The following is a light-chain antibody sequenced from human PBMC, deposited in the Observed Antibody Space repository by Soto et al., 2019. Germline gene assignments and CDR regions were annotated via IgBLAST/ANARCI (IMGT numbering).Light chain of an antibody. CDR3: QVWDSGSAHVV. CDR2: SDT. CDR1: DIGSKG. Sequence: YELTQPPSVSVAPGKTASISCGGNDIGSKGVHWYQQKPGQAPVLVIYSDTDLPPVITERFSGSNSANLATLTISRVEARDEADYYCQVWDSGSAHVVFGGGTKLTVL. V-gene: IGLV3-21*01. J-gene: IGLJ2*01.